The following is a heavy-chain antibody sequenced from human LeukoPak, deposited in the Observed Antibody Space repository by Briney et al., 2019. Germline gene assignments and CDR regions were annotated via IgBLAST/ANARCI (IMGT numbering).Heavy chain of an antibody. CDR2: MNPNNGNT. CDR1: GYTFTSYD. V-gene: IGHV1-8*01. D-gene: IGHD3-10*01. CDR3: ARGLLWFGELSRGYYYYMDV. J-gene: IGHJ6*03. Sequence: ASVKVSCKASGYTFTSYDINWVRQATGQGLEWMGWMNPNNGNTGYAQKFQGRVTMTRNTSISTAYMELSSLRSEDTAVYYCARGLLWFGELSRGYYYYMDVWGKGTTVTISS.